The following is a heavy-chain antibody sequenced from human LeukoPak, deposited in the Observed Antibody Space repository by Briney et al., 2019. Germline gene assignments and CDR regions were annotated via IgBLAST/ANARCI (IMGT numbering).Heavy chain of an antibody. CDR3: ARDKSHYYDSSGYYRTRWYFDY. CDR1: GGSISSGDYY. V-gene: IGHV4-30-4*08. Sequence: PSQTLSLTCTVSGGSISSGDYYWSWIRQPPGKGLEWIGYIYSSGSTYYNPSLKSRVTISVDTSKNQFSLKLSSVTAADTAVYYCARDKSHYYDSSGYYRTRWYFDYWGQGTLVTVSS. CDR2: IYSSGST. D-gene: IGHD3-22*01. J-gene: IGHJ4*02.